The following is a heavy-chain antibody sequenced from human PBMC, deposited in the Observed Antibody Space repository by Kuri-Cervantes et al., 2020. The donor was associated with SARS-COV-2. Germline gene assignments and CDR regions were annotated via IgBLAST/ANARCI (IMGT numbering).Heavy chain of an antibody. J-gene: IGHJ4*02. CDR2: INPNSGGT. CDR3: ARDRGYDILTGYYSFDY. CDR1: GYTFTGYY. V-gene: IGHV1-2*02. D-gene: IGHD3-9*01. Sequence: ASVKVSCKASGYTFTGYYMHWVRQAPGQGLEWMGWINPNSGGTNYAQKFQGRVTMTRDTSISTAYMELSRLRSDDTAVYYCARDRGYDILTGYYSFDYLGQGTLVTVSS.